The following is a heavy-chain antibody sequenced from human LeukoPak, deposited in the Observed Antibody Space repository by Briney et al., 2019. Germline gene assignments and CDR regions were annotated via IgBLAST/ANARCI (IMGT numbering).Heavy chain of an antibody. V-gene: IGHV4-4*02. Sequence: SETLSLTCAVSGGSISSSNWWSWVRQPPGKGLEWIGEIYHSGSTNYNPSLKSRVTISVDKSKNQFSLKLSSVTAADTAVYYCARVVAAGLLGFDYWGQGTLVTVSS. CDR3: ARVVAAGLLGFDY. J-gene: IGHJ4*02. CDR1: GGSISSSNW. CDR2: IYHSGST. D-gene: IGHD6-13*01.